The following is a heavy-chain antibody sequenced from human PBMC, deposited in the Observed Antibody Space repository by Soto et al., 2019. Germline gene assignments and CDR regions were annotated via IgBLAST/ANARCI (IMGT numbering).Heavy chain of an antibody. V-gene: IGHV4-31*03. CDR2: IYYSGST. CDR3: ARDSGSGSYDYYYGMAV. D-gene: IGHD3-10*01. CDR1: GGSISSGGYY. Sequence: SETLSLTCTVSGGSISSGGYYWSWIRQHPGKGLEWIGYIYYSGSTYYNPSLKSRVTISVDTSKNQFSLKLSSVTAAGTAVYYCARDSGSGSYDYYYGMAVWGQGTTVTVSS. J-gene: IGHJ6*02.